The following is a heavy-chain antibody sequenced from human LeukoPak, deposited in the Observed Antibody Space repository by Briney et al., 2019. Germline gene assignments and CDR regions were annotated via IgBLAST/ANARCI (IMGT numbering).Heavy chain of an antibody. J-gene: IGHJ4*02. CDR1: GFPFIEYS. CDR3: ARDHNYAFDN. D-gene: IGHD1-1*01. Sequence: GGSLRLSCTASGFPFIEYSMNRVRQAPGKGLEWISYVGIDSGNTRYADSVRGRFTISADKAKNSLYLQMNSLRVEDTAVYYCARDHNYAFDNWGQGTLVSVAS. V-gene: IGHV3-48*01. CDR2: VGIDSGNT.